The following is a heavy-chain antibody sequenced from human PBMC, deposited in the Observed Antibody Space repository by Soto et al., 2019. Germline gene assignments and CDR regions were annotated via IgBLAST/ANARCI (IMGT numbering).Heavy chain of an antibody. CDR3: AKEAVYHDGLWLVSD. CDR2: INGGGRT. V-gene: IGHV3-23*01. Sequence: DVQLLDSGGGLVQPGGSLRLSCVVSGFSFSYAIIWVRQAPGKGQEWVSGINGGGRTEYAASVKGRFTISRDNSKNTVLLRMNSLSAEDTAMYYGAKEAVYHDGLWLVSDWGQGTLVTVS. J-gene: IGHJ4*02. CDR1: GFSFSYA. D-gene: IGHD2-21*01.